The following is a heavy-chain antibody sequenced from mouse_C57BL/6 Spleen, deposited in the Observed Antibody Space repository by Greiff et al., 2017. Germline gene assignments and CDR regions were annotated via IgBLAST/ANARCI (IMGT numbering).Heavy chain of an antibody. V-gene: IGHV1-15*01. Sequence: QVQLQQSGAELVSPGASVTLSCKASGYTFTDYEMHWVKQTPVHGLEWIGAIDPETGGTAYNQKFKGKAILTADKSSSTAYMELRSLTSEDSAVYYCTRSPLLSDVWGTGTTVTVAS. J-gene: IGHJ1*03. CDR1: GYTFTDYE. D-gene: IGHD2-1*01. CDR3: TRSPLLSDV. CDR2: IDPETGGT.